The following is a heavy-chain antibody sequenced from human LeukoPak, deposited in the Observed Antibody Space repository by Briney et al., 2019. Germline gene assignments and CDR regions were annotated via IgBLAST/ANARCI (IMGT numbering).Heavy chain of an antibody. J-gene: IGHJ5*02. CDR1: GFTLDDYA. Sequence: GRSLRLSCAASGFTLDDYAMHWVRQAPGKGLEWVSGISWNSGSIGYADSVKGRFTISRDNAKNSLYLQMNSLRAEDTALYYCAKGKGVFEHWFDPWGQGTLVTVSS. CDR2: ISWNSGSI. CDR3: AKGKGVFEHWFDP. V-gene: IGHV3-9*01. D-gene: IGHD3-10*02.